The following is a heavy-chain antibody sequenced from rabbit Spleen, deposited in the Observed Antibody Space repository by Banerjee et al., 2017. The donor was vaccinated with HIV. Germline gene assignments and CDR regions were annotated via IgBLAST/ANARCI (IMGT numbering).Heavy chain of an antibody. CDR1: GFDFISYG. CDR2: IDPVFGAT. D-gene: IGHD1-1*01. J-gene: IGHJ4*01. Sequence: QEQLKESGGGLVQPGGSLKLSCKASGFDFISYGMSWVRQAPGKGPEWIAYIDPVFGATYYATWVNGRFTISSQNAQTTVSLQMTSLTAADTATYFCVRGASSSGYYSLWGPGTLVTVS. V-gene: IGHV1S47*01. CDR3: VRGASSSGYYSL.